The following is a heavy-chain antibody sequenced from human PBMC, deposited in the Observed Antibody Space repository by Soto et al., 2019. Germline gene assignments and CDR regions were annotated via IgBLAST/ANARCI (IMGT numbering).Heavy chain of an antibody. D-gene: IGHD3-9*01. CDR1: GGSVSSGSYY. Sequence: SETLSLTCTVSGGSVSSGSYYWSWIRQPPGKGLEWIGYIYYSGSTNYNPSLKSRVTISVDTSKNQFSLKLSSVTAADTAVYYCARDSRNDLDPILTGYYYYYYMDVWGKGTTVTVSS. CDR2: IYYSGST. CDR3: ARDSRNDLDPILTGYYYYYYMDV. V-gene: IGHV4-61*01. J-gene: IGHJ6*03.